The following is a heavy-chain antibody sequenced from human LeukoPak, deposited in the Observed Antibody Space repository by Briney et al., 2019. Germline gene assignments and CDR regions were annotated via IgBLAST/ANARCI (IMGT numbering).Heavy chain of an antibody. CDR3: ARAHILTGYSDDAFDI. CDR2: IYTSGST. J-gene: IGHJ3*02. CDR1: GGSISSYY. V-gene: IGHV4-4*07. Sequence: PSETLSLTCTVSGGSISSYYWSWIRQPAGKGPEWIGRIYTSGSTNYNPSLKSRVTMSVDTSKNQFSLKLSSVTAADTAVYYCARAHILTGYSDDAFDIWGQGTMVTVSS. D-gene: IGHD3-9*01.